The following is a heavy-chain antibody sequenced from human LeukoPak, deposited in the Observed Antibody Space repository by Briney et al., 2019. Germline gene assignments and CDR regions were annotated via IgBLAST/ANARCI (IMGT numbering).Heavy chain of an antibody. CDR2: ISGSGGST. CDR1: GFTLGDYA. V-gene: IGHV3-23*01. CDR3: AKESSGWPFDY. Sequence: GGSLRLSCTASGFTLGDYAMSWVRQAPGKGLEWVSAISGSGGSTYYADSVKGRFTISRDNSKNTLYLQMNSLRAEDTAVYYCAKESSGWPFDYWGQGTLVTVSS. J-gene: IGHJ4*02. D-gene: IGHD6-19*01.